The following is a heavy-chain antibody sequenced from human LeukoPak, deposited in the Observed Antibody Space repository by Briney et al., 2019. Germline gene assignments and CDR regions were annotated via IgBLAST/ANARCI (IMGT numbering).Heavy chain of an antibody. J-gene: IGHJ4*02. CDR2: IYHSGST. CDR1: GYSISSGYY. CDR3: ASVWSRDYFDY. Sequence: PSETLSLTCAVSGYSISSGYYWGWIRQPPGKGLEWIGSIYHSGSTYYNPSLKSRGTISVDTSKNQSSLKLSSVTAADTAVYYCASVWSRDYFDYWGQGTLVTVSS. V-gene: IGHV4-38-2*01. D-gene: IGHD3-10*01.